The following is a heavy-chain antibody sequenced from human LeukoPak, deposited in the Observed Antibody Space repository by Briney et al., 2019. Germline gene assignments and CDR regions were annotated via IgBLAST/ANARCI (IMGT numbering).Heavy chain of an antibody. D-gene: IGHD5-18*01. V-gene: IGHV3-21*01. CDR3: ARDNGGYSYGGVDY. J-gene: IGHJ4*02. CDR1: GFTFSSYS. CDR2: ISSSSSYI. Sequence: PGGSLRLSRAASGFTFSSYSMNWVRQAPGKGLEWVSSISSSSSYIYYADSVKGRFTISRDNAKNSLYLQMNSLRAEDTAVYYCARDNGGYSYGGVDYWGQGTLVTVSS.